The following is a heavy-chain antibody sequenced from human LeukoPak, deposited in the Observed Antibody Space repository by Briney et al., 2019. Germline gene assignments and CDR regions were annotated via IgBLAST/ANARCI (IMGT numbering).Heavy chain of an antibody. CDR3: ARDRGASSIAAAGNLNWFDP. D-gene: IGHD6-13*01. Sequence: SETLSLTCTVSGGSISGYYWSWIRQPAGKGLEWIGRIYTSGSTNYNPSLKSRVTMSVDTSKKQFSLKLSSVTAADTAVYYCARDRGASSIAAAGNLNWFDPWGQGTLVTVSS. V-gene: IGHV4-4*07. J-gene: IGHJ5*02. CDR2: IYTSGST. CDR1: GGSISGYY.